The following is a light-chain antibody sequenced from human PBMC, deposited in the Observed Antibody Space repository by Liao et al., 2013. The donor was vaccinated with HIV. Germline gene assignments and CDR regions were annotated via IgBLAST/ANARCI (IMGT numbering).Light chain of an antibody. CDR2: YGA. J-gene: IGLJ2*01. Sequence: SYELTQPPSVSVAPGQTARITCGGNNIGSKSVHWYQQQPGQAPVLVIYYGADRPSGIPERFSGSNFGNTATLTISRVEAGDEAAYYCQVWDNSSDRVVFGGGTKLTVL. CDR3: QVWDNSSDRVV. CDR1: NIGSKS. V-gene: IGLV3-21*04.